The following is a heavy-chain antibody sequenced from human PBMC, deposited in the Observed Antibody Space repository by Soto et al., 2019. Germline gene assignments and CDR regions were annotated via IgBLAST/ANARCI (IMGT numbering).Heavy chain of an antibody. Sequence: PGGSLRLSCAVSGFTFSDYAMTWVRQAPGKGLEWVAVIWFDGSNKYYADSVKGRFTISRDNSKNTLYLQMNSLTADDTAVYYCAKATTNGGWFNPFDSWGQGALVTVS. CDR3: AKATTNGGWFNPFDS. J-gene: IGHJ4*02. V-gene: IGHV3-33*06. D-gene: IGHD6-19*01. CDR2: IWFDGSNK. CDR1: GFTFSDYA.